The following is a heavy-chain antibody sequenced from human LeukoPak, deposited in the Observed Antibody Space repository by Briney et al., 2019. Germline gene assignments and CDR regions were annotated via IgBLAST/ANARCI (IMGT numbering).Heavy chain of an antibody. D-gene: IGHD2-21*01. V-gene: IGHV1-24*01. CDR1: GYPVDQLS. CDR2: FNPDDDET. CDR3: VTIGGGTFNY. J-gene: IGHJ4*02. Sequence: GASVKVSCKVSGYPVDQLSIHWVRQAPGEGLEWMGGFNPDDDETVYARNFQGRITMSEDPSTDTAYLELTNVQSDDTAVYYCVTIGGGTFNYWGQGTPVAISS.